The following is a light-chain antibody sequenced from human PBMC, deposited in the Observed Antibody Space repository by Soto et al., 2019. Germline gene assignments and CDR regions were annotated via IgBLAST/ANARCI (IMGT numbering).Light chain of an antibody. CDR2: EVT. CDR1: SSDVGGYNH. V-gene: IGLV2-14*01. J-gene: IGLJ1*01. Sequence: QSALTQPASVSGSPGQSITISCTGSSSDVGGYNHVSWYQQHPGKAPKLMIYEVTHRPSGVSNRFSGSKSGNTASLTISGLQAEDEADYYCSSYTASNILEVFGTGTKLTVL. CDR3: SSYTASNILEV.